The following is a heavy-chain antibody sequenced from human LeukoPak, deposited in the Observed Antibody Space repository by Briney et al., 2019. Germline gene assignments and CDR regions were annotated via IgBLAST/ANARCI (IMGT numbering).Heavy chain of an antibody. CDR3: ARDLSVELSPWDV. D-gene: IGHD3-16*02. CDR2: INPNSGGT. Sequence: ASVKVSCKASGYTFTGYYMHWVRQAPGRGLEWMGWINPNSGGTNYAQKFQGRVTMTRDTSISTAYMELSRLRSDDTAVYYCARDLSVELSPWDVWGKGTTVTVSS. V-gene: IGHV1-2*02. J-gene: IGHJ6*04. CDR1: GYTFTGYY.